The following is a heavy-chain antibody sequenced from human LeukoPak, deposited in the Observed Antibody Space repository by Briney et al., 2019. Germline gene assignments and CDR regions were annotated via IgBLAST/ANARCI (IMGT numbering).Heavy chain of an antibody. CDR2: ISGRDSTT. Sequence: GGSLRLSCAASGFTFSSYAMSWVRQAPGKGLEWVSGISGRDSTTYYADSVKGRFTISRDNSKNTLYLQMNSLRAEDTAVYYCVRLQDYWGQGTLVTVSS. D-gene: IGHD2-15*01. J-gene: IGHJ4*02. CDR3: VRLQDY. V-gene: IGHV3-23*01. CDR1: GFTFSSYA.